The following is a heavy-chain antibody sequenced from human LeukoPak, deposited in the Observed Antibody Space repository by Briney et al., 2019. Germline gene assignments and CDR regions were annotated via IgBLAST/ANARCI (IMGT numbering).Heavy chain of an antibody. CDR2: IRQYGSDK. CDR1: GFSFTTYW. CDR3: AREPTYGSSWHPTCDY. J-gene: IGHJ4*02. Sequence: PGGSLRLSCAASGFSFTTYWVTWVRQAPGKGLEWVANIRQYGSDKYYVDSLKGLFTIARNNARKSVYLDMSSLRAEDAAVYYCAREPTYGSSWHPTCDYWGQGTLVTVSS. D-gene: IGHD6-13*01. V-gene: IGHV3-7*01.